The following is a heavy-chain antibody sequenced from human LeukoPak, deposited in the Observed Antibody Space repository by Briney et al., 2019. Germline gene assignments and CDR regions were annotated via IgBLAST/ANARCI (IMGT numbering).Heavy chain of an antibody. CDR3: AGSDSSGWPNYYFDY. J-gene: IGHJ4*02. V-gene: IGHV4-59*08. D-gene: IGHD6-19*01. CDR2: IYYSGST. Sequence: PSETLSLTCTVSGGSISSYYWSWIRQPPGKGLEWIGYIYYSGSTNYNPSLKSRVTISVDTSKNHFSLKLSSVTAADTAVYYCAGSDSSGWPNYYFDYWGQGTLVTVSS. CDR1: GGSISSYY.